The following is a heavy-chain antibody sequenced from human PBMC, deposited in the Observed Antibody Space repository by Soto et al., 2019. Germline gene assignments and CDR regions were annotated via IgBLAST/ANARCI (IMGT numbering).Heavy chain of an antibody. J-gene: IGHJ3*02. D-gene: IGHD3-16*02. Sequence: GGSLRLSCAASGFTFSSYWMSWVRQAPGKGLEWVANIKQDGSEKYYVDSVKGRFTISRDNAKNSLYLQMNSLRAEDTAVYYCARDVMITFGGVIAKGYDAFDIWGQGTMVTVS. CDR1: GFTFSSYW. V-gene: IGHV3-7*01. CDR3: ARDVMITFGGVIAKGYDAFDI. CDR2: IKQDGSEK.